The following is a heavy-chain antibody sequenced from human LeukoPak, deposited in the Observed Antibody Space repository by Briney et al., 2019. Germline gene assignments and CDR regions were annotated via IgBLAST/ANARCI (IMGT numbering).Heavy chain of an antibody. J-gene: IGHJ4*02. CDR1: GGSLSNNY. CDR2: IYYSGST. Sequence: PSETLSLTCTVAGGSLSNNYWGCVRQPPGKGLEWIGNIYYSGSTNYNPTLKSRVTLSLDTSKNQFSLKLSSVTAADTAVYYCTTFGSDSYGYNYYFDNWGQGARVTVSS. V-gene: IGHV4-59*01. D-gene: IGHD3-22*01. CDR3: TTFGSDSYGYNYYFDN.